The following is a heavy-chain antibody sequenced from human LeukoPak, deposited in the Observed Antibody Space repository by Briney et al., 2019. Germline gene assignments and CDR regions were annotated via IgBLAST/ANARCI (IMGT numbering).Heavy chain of an antibody. J-gene: IGHJ4*02. CDR2: INHSGST. D-gene: IGHD3-10*01. Sequence: GSLRLSCADSGFNFRNNYMSWVRQAPGKGLEWIGEINHSGSTNYNPSLKSRVTISVDTSKNQFSLQLNSVTPEDTAVYYCARGTIMVRGATPTYYFDYWGQGTLVTVSS. CDR1: GFNFRNNY. CDR3: ARGTIMVRGATPTYYFDY. V-gene: IGHV4-34*01.